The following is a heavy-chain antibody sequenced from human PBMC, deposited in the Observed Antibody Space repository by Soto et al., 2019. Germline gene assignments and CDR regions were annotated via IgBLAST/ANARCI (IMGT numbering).Heavy chain of an antibody. V-gene: IGHV3-23*01. Sequence: GGSLRLSCTASGFTFSNYAMNWVRQAPGKGLEWVSVISGSGGSTYYADSVKGRFTISRDNSKNTLYLQMNSLRAEDTAVYYCASRTSGWYFDYWGQGTLVTVSS. J-gene: IGHJ4*02. CDR3: ASRTSGWYFDY. CDR1: GFTFSNYA. CDR2: ISGSGGST. D-gene: IGHD6-19*01.